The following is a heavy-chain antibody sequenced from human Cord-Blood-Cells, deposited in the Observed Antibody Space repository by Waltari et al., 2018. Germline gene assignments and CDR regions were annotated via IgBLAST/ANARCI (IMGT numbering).Heavy chain of an antibody. CDR2: FEPEDGET. CDR1: GYTLTELS. CDR3: ATDRGEGYGYAFDI. J-gene: IGHJ3*02. Sequence: QVQLVQSGAEVKKPGASVKVSCKVSGYTLTELSMHCVRQPPGKGLECMGGFEPEDGETIYAQKFQGRVTMTEDTSTDTAYMELSSLRSEDTAVYYCATDRGEGYGYAFDIWGQGTMVTVSS. D-gene: IGHD5-18*01. V-gene: IGHV1-24*01.